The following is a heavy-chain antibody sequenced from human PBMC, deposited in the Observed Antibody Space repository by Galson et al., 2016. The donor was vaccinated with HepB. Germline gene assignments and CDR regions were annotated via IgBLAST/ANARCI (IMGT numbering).Heavy chain of an antibody. CDR1: DGSISNINYY. CDR2: VYYSGST. D-gene: IGHD1-1*01. CDR3: AIGKILLRPGRYYYSGMDV. Sequence: SETLSLTCTVSDGSISNINYYWGWIRLPPGKGLEWIGTVYYSGSTYYNPSLTSRVTISVDRSKNQFSLKLNSVTAADTAVFYCAIGKILLRPGRYYYSGMDVWGQGTTVTVSS. V-gene: IGHV4-39*07. J-gene: IGHJ6*02.